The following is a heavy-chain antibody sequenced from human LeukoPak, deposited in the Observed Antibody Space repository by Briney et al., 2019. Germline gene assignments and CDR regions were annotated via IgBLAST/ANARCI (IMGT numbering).Heavy chain of an antibody. CDR1: GGTFSSYA. CDR2: IIPIFGTA. D-gene: IGHD2-21*02. V-gene: IGHV1-69*13. Sequence: SVKVSCKASGGTFSSYAISWVRQAPGQGLEWMGGIIPIFGTANYAQKLQGRVTITADESTSTAYMELSSLRSEDTAVYYCARRSPDCGGDCYDDYWGQGTLVTVSS. CDR3: ARRSPDCGGDCYDDY. J-gene: IGHJ4*02.